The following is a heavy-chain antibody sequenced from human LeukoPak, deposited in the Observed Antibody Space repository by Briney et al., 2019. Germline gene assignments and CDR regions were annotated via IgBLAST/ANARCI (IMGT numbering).Heavy chain of an antibody. CDR3: AKDRVVVAAPDAFDI. D-gene: IGHD2-15*01. Sequence: GGSLRLSCAASGFTFNNYWMHWVRQVPGKGLVWVSRIKHDGISTYYADSVKGRFTISRDNSKNTLYLQMNSLRAEDTAVYYCAKDRVVVAAPDAFDIWGQGTMVTVSS. CDR2: IKHDGIST. V-gene: IGHV3-74*01. J-gene: IGHJ3*02. CDR1: GFTFNNYW.